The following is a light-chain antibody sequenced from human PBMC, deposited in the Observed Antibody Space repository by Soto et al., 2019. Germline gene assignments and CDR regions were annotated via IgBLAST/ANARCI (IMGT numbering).Light chain of an antibody. CDR1: QSISSW. CDR3: QQYETYPLT. CDR2: KAS. J-gene: IGKJ4*01. V-gene: IGKV1-5*03. Sequence: DIQMTQSPSTLSASVGDRVTITCRASQSISSWLAWYQQKPGKAPKLLISKASNLESGVPSRFSGSGSGTEFTLTISSLQPDDFATYCCQQYETYPLTFGGGTKVEI.